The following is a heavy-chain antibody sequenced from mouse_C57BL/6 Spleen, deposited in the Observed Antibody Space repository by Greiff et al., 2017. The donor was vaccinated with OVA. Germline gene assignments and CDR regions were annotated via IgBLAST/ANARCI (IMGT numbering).Heavy chain of an antibody. CDR3: ARRGKYYFDY. Sequence: VQLQQPGAELVMPGASVKLSCKASGYTFTSYWMHWVKQRPGQGPEWIGEIDPSDSYTNYNQKFKGKSTLTVDKSSSTAYMQLSSLTSEDSAVYYCARRGKYYFDYWGQGTTLTVSS. CDR1: GYTFTSYW. J-gene: IGHJ2*01. CDR2: IDPSDSYT. V-gene: IGHV1-69*01.